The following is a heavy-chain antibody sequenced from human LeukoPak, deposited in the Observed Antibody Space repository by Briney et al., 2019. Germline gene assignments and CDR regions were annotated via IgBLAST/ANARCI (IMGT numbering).Heavy chain of an antibody. Sequence: SETLSLTCAVYGGSFSGYYWSWIRQPPGKGLEWIGEINHSGSTNYNPSLKSRVTISVDTSKTQFSMKLSSVTAADTAVYYCARDYGEFDYWGQGTLVTVSS. CDR2: INHSGST. J-gene: IGHJ4*02. V-gene: IGHV4-34*01. D-gene: IGHD4-17*01. CDR3: ARDYGEFDY. CDR1: GGSFSGYY.